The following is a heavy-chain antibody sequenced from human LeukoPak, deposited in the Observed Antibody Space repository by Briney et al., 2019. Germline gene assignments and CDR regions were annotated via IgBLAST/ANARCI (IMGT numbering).Heavy chain of an antibody. CDR1: GFTFSSYG. CDR2: IRYDGSNK. Sequence: GGSLRLSCAASGFTFSSYGMHWVRQAAGKGLEWVAFIRYDGSNKYYADSVKGRFTISRDNSKNTLYLQMNSLRAEDTAVYYCAKDPAYSGNAYYFDYWGQGTLVTVSS. D-gene: IGHD1-26*01. V-gene: IGHV3-30*02. CDR3: AKDPAYSGNAYYFDY. J-gene: IGHJ4*02.